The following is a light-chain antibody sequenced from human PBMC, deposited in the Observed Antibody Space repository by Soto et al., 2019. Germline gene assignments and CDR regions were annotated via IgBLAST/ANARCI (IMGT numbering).Light chain of an antibody. CDR3: QQYERYPLT. V-gene: IGKV1-5*03. CDR2: SAS. CDR1: QSVSGW. Sequence: DIQMTQSPSTLSASLGDRVIITCRASQSVSGWLAWYRQKPGKAPELLIYSASTLETGVPSRFSGSGSGTDFTLTVSSLQREDFATYYCQQYERYPLTFGGGTKVEIK. J-gene: IGKJ4*01.